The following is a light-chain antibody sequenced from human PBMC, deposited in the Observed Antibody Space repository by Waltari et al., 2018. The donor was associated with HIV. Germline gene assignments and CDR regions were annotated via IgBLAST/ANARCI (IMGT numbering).Light chain of an antibody. Sequence: IQMTQSPASLSASVGDRVTITCRASQHIGNDLDWYQQKPGKAPEVLMYAASNVQVDVPSRFSGRGHGTDFTLTISCLQPEDFATYFCQQYFAYPRTFGQGTRVEIK. J-gene: IGKJ3*01. CDR2: AAS. CDR3: QQYFAYPRT. CDR1: QHIGND. V-gene: IGKV1-6*01.